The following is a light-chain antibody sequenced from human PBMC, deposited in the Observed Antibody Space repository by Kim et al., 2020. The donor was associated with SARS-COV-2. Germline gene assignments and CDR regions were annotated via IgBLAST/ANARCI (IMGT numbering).Light chain of an antibody. Sequence: RVTITCRASQGISSYLAWYQQKPGKAPKLLIYAASTLQSGVPSRFSGSGSGTEFTLTISSLQPEDFATYYCQQLNSYLPGGPVWTFGQGTKVDIK. J-gene: IGKJ1*01. CDR1: QGISSY. CDR2: AAS. V-gene: IGKV1-9*01. CDR3: QQLNSYLPGGPVWT.